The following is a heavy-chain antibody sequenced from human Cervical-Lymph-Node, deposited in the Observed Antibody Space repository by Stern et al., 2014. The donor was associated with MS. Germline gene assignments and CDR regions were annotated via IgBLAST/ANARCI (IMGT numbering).Heavy chain of an antibody. Sequence: ELQLVESGGGLIQPGGSLRLSCAASGFNVNTYYMSWVRQAPGKGLEWVATMYSGGSPYAADSVKGRFTISRDTSRNTLSLQMNNLRAEDMAVYYCVRGHSQAYDYWGQGTLVTVSS. CDR1: GFNVNTYY. D-gene: IGHD4-11*01. J-gene: IGHJ4*02. V-gene: IGHV3-53*01. CDR2: MYSGGSP. CDR3: VRGHSQAYDY.